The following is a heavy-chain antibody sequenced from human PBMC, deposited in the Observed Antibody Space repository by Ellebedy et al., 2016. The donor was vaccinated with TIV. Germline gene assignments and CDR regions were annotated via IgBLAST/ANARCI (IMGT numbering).Heavy chain of an antibody. CDR2: LTGSGGDT. J-gene: IGHJ4*02. D-gene: IGHD2-15*01. V-gene: IGHV3-23*01. CDR3: AKDLVVAASHGSD. Sequence: GESLKISCAASGFIFSNYHMAWVRQTPGKGLEWVSGLTGSGGDTFYADSVKGRFTISRDNSKNTLYLQMNSLRAEDTAVYYCAKDLVVAASHGSDWGQGTLVTVSS. CDR1: GFIFSNYH.